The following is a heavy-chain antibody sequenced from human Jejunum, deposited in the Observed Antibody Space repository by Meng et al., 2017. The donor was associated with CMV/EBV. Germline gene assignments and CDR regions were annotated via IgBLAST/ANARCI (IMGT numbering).Heavy chain of an antibody. CDR2: MSWEGGDT. V-gene: IGHV3-43*01. J-gene: IGHJ3*01. CDR1: GLDVEDYT. CDR3: ATIGGLQAFDF. D-gene: IGHD3-16*01. Sequence: ASGLDVEDYTMDWVRQAPGKSLEWGSLMSWEGGDTLDADSVRGRFTISRDNSKNSLYLHMSSLRADDTAFYYCATIGGLQAFDFWGQGTMVTVSS.